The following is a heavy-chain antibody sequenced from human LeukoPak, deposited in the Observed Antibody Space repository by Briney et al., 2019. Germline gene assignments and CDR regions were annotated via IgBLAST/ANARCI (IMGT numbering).Heavy chain of an antibody. CDR2: ISGSGGST. J-gene: IGHJ6*02. Sequence: GGSLRLSCAASGFTFSSYAMSWVRQAPGKGLEWVSAISGSGGSTYYADSVKGRFTTSRDNSKNTLYLQMNSLRAEDTAVYYCAKDSPGYCSSTSCYGMDVWGQGTTVTVSS. CDR1: GFTFSSYA. D-gene: IGHD2-2*01. V-gene: IGHV3-23*01. CDR3: AKDSPGYCSSTSCYGMDV.